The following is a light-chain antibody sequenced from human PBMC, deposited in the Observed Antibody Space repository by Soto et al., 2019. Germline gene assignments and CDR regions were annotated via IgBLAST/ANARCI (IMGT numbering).Light chain of an antibody. V-gene: IGKV1-5*03. CDR2: KAS. CDR1: QSISSW. J-gene: IGKJ4*01. Sequence: DIQMTPSSSTLSGSVGDRVTITFRASQSISSWLAWYQQKPGKAPKLLIYKASTLKSGVPSRFSGSGSGTEFTLTISSLEPEDFAVYYCQHRSNWPLTFGGGTKVDI. CDR3: QHRSNWPLT.